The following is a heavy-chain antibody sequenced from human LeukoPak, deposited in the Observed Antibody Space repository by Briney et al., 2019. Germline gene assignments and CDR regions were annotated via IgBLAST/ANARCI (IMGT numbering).Heavy chain of an antibody. CDR2: MNPNSGNT. CDR3: ARGRSPFDY. J-gene: IGHJ4*02. CDR1: GYTFTSYD. V-gene: IGHV1-8*03. Sequence: ASVKVSCKASGYTFTSYDINWVRQATGQGLEWMGWMNPNSGNTGYAQEFQGRVTITRDTSINTAYMELSSLRSEDTAVYYCARGRSPFDYWGQGTLVTVPS.